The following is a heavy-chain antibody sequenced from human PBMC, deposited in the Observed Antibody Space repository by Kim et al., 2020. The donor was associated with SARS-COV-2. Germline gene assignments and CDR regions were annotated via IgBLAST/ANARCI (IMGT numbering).Heavy chain of an antibody. D-gene: IGHD2-15*01. CDR2: ITAYNGNT. Sequence: ASVKVSCKASGYTFTSYGISWVRQAPGQGLEWMGWITAYNGNTKFAQKFQGRVTMTTETSTTTAYMELRSLRSDDTAVYYCARDGYCSGGGCYSSNWFDPWGQGTLVTVSS. J-gene: IGHJ5*02. CDR3: ARDGYCSGGGCYSSNWFDP. V-gene: IGHV1-18*01. CDR1: GYTFTSYG.